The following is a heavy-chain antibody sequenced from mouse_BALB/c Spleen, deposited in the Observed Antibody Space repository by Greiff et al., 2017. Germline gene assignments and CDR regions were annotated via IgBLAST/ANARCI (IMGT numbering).Heavy chain of an antibody. Sequence: EVKLVESGGGLVQPGGSRKLSCAASGFTFSSFGMHWVRQAPEKGLEWVAYISSGSSTIYYADTVKGRFTISRDNPKNTLFLQMTSLRSEDTAMYTLARSGNYRYEGDYLDYGGQGTTLTVSS. V-gene: IGHV5-17*02. CDR3: ARSGNYRYEGDYLDY. CDR1: GFTFSSFG. D-gene: IGHD2-14*01. CDR2: ISSGSSTI. J-gene: IGHJ2*01.